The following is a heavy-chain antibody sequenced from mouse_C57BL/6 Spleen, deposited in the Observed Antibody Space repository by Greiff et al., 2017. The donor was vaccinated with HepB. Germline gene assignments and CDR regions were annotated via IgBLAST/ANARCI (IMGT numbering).Heavy chain of an antibody. J-gene: IGHJ2*01. CDR3: ARNGDGNYVGY. Sequence: GQGLEWIGMIHPNSGSTNYNEKFKSKATLTVDKSSSTAYMQLSSLTSEDSAVYYSARNGDGNYVGYWGQGTTLTVSS. D-gene: IGHD2-1*01. V-gene: IGHV1-64*01. CDR2: IHPNSGST.